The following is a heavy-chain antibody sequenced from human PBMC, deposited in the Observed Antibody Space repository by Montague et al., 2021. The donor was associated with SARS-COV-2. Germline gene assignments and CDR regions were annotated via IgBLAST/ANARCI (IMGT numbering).Heavy chain of an antibody. V-gene: IGHV4-39*07. CDR1: GGSISSSNYY. J-gene: IGHJ3*02. CDR3: AKRGAYSSGWYSGAFDI. CDR2: IYDSGST. D-gene: IGHD6-19*01. Sequence: SETLSLTCTVSGGSISSSNYYWDWIRQPPGKGLEWIGSIYDSGSTNYNPSLKSRVTISVDTSKSQFSLMLSSVTAADTAVYYCAKRGAYSSGWYSGAFDIWGQGTMVTVSS.